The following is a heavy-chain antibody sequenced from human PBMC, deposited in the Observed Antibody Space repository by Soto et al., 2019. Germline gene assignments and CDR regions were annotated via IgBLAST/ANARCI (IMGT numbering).Heavy chain of an antibody. J-gene: IGHJ6*02. Sequence: QVQLVESGGGVVQPGRSLRLSCAASGFTFSSYGMHWVRQAPGKGLEWVAVIGYDGSNKYYADSVKGRFTISRDNSKNTLYLQRNSLRAEDTAVYYCARTYYYDSSGGYYYYGMDVWGQGTTVTVSS. CDR2: IGYDGSNK. CDR3: ARTYYYDSSGGYYYYGMDV. CDR1: GFTFSSYG. D-gene: IGHD3-22*01. V-gene: IGHV3-33*01.